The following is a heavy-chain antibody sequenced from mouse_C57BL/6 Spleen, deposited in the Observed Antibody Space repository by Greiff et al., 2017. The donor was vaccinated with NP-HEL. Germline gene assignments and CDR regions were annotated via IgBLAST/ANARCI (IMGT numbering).Heavy chain of an antibody. CDR1: GYTFTSYW. D-gene: IGHD2-1*01. Sequence: VQLQQPGAELVMPGASVKLSCKASGYTFTSYWMHWVKQSPGQGLEWIGEIDPSDSYTNYNQKFKGKSTLTVDKSSSTAYMQLSSLTSEDSAVYYCARWAYCNHPYFDYWGQGTTLTVSS. J-gene: IGHJ2*01. CDR2: IDPSDSYT. V-gene: IGHV1-69*01. CDR3: ARWAYCNHPYFDY.